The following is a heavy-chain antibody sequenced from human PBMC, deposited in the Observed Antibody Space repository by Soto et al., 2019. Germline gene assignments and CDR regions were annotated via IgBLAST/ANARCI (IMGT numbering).Heavy chain of an antibody. CDR1: GYSFTIYW. D-gene: IGHD6-13*01. CDR3: ARTSAAGKYYYGMDV. Sequence: PGESLKLSCKGSGYSFTIYWIGWVRQMPGKGLECMGIIYPGDSDTRYSPSFQGQVTISADKSISTAYLQWSSLKASDTAMYYCARTSAAGKYYYGMDVWGQGTTVTVSS. J-gene: IGHJ6*02. CDR2: IYPGDSDT. V-gene: IGHV5-51*01.